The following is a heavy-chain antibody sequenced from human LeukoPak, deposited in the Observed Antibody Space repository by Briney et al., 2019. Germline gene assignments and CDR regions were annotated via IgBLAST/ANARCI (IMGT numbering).Heavy chain of an antibody. CDR3: TKEGKTRNWNYYQAKPVY. CDR1: GFTFSSYG. Sequence: GGSLRLSCAASGFTFSSYGMHWVRQAPGKGLEWVAVISYDGSNKYYADSVKGRFTISRDNSKNTLYLQMSSLRAEDTAVYYCTKEGKTRNWNYYQAKPVYWGQGTLVTVSS. CDR2: ISYDGSNK. V-gene: IGHV3-30*18. J-gene: IGHJ4*02. D-gene: IGHD1-7*01.